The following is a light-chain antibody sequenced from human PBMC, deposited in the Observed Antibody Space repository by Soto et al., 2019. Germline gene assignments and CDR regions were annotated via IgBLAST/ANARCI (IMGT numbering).Light chain of an antibody. V-gene: IGKV1D-13*01. J-gene: IGKJ4*01. CDR2: EAS. CDR3: LEFNNYPIT. CDR1: QGISSA. Sequence: AIQLTQSPSSLSASVGDRVTITCRASQGISSALAWYQQKPGKAPKLLIYEASILQSGVPSRFSGSGSGTDSTLTSSSRQPEDSATDHCLEFNNYPITFGGGNKVEIK.